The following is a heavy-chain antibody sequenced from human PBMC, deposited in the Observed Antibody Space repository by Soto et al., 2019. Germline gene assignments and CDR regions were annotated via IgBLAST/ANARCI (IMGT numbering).Heavy chain of an antibody. Sequence: VQLVESGGGVVQPGRSLRLSCAASGFTFSSYWMSWVRQAPGKGLEWVANIKQDGSEKYYVDSVKGRFTISRDNAKNSLYLQMNSLRAEDTAVYYCARDRVAYSSSWYTHHLDGMDVWGQGTTVTVSS. D-gene: IGHD6-13*01. CDR2: IKQDGSEK. J-gene: IGHJ6*02. CDR3: ARDRVAYSSSWYTHHLDGMDV. V-gene: IGHV3-7*01. CDR1: GFTFSSYW.